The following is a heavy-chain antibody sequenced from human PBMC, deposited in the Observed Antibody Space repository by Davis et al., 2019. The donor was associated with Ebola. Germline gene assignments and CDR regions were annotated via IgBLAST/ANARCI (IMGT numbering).Heavy chain of an antibody. Sequence: GESLKTPCAASGFTFSSYGMHWVRQAPGKGLEWVAFIRYDGSNKYYGDSVMGRFTISRDNSKNTLYLEMNSLRGEDTAVYYCAKDPGPDYWGQGTLVTVSS. CDR2: IRYDGSNK. V-gene: IGHV3-30*02. CDR1: GFTFSSYG. CDR3: AKDPGPDY. J-gene: IGHJ4*02.